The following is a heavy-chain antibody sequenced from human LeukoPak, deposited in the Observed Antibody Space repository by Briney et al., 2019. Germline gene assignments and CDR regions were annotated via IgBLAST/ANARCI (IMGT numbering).Heavy chain of an antibody. CDR2: ISGSGGST. Sequence: GGSLRLSCAASGFTFSSYGMTWVRQAPGKGLEWVSAISGSGGSTYSADSVMGRFTISRDNSKTTLHLQMNSLRAEDTAVYYCAKENWVYNWKYDSSGSGINYWGQGTRVTVSS. CDR1: GFTFSSYG. D-gene: IGHD3-22*01. J-gene: IGHJ4*02. CDR3: AKENWVYNWKYDSSGSGINY. V-gene: IGHV3-23*01.